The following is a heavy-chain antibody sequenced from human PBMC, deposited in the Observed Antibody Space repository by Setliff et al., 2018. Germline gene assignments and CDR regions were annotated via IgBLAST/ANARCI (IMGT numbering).Heavy chain of an antibody. V-gene: IGHV4-4*07. J-gene: IGHJ4*02. CDR3: ARDNTIVGATDY. CDR2: LHTSGST. Sequence: SETLSLTCTVYGGSFSDYYWGWIRQPAGKGLEWVGRLHTSGSTNYNPSLKSRVTISVDTSKNQFSLKLSSVTAADTAVYFCARDNTIVGATDYWGQGTLVTVSS. D-gene: IGHD1-26*01. CDR1: GGSFSDYY.